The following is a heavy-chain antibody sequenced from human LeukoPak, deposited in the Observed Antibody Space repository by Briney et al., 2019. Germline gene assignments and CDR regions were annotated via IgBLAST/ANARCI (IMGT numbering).Heavy chain of an antibody. J-gene: IGHJ2*01. CDR2: ISAYNGNT. D-gene: IGHD3-10*01. CDR1: GYTFTSYG. CDR3: ARERGKGVPRGYFDL. Sequence: ASVKVSCKASGYTFTSYGISWVRQAPGQELEWMGWISAYNGNTNYAQKLQGRVTMTTDTSTSTAYMELRSLRSDDTAVYYCARERGKGVPRGYFDLWGRGTLVTVSS. V-gene: IGHV1-18*01.